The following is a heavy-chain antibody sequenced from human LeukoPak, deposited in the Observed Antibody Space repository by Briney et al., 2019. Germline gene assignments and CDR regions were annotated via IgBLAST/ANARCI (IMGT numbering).Heavy chain of an antibody. CDR1: GFTFSSYA. D-gene: IGHD3-3*01. Sequence: GGSLRLSCAASGFTFSSYAMSWVRQAPGEGLEWVSAISGSGGSTYYADSVKGRFTISRDNSKNTLYLQMNSLRAEDTAVYYCAKEVIRFLEWLLPPNWFDPWGQGTLVTVSS. V-gene: IGHV3-23*01. J-gene: IGHJ5*02. CDR3: AKEVIRFLEWLLPPNWFDP. CDR2: ISGSGGST.